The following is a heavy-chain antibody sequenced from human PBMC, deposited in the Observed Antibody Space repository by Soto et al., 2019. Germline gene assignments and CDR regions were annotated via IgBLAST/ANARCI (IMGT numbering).Heavy chain of an antibody. CDR3: AKGRGGSGSLTPRVDF. J-gene: IGHJ4*02. D-gene: IGHD3-10*01. CDR2: ISGGGDTT. CDR1: GFTFNTYA. Sequence: EVQLLESGGGLVQPGGSLRLSCAASGFTFNTYAMSWVRQAPGKGLEWVSAISGGGDTTSYADSVKGRFTVSRDGSNNTLYRQMDSLRAEDTGVYYCAKGRGGSGSLTPRVDFWGQGTLVTVSS. V-gene: IGHV3-23*01.